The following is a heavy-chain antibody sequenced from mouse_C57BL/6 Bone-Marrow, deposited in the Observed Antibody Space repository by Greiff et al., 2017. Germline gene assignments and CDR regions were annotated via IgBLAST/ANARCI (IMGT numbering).Heavy chain of an antibody. CDR2: IDPETGGT. Sequence: VQLQQSGAELVRPGASVTLSCKASGYTFTDYEMHWVKQTPVHGLEWIGAIDPETGGTAYNQKFKGKAILTADKSSSTAYMELRSLTSEDSAVYYCTRFGPRGLYAMDYWGQGTSVTVSS. V-gene: IGHV1-15*01. CDR3: TRFGPRGLYAMDY. J-gene: IGHJ4*01. D-gene: IGHD3-3*01. CDR1: GYTFTDYE.